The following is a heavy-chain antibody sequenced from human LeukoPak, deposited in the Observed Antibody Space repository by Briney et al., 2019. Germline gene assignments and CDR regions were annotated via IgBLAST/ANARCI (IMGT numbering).Heavy chain of an antibody. Sequence: GGSLRLSCGASGFIFSSYSMNWVRQAPGKGLEWVSSISSSSNYIYYADSVKGRFTASRDNAKNSLYLQMNSLRAEDTAVYYCARGSLRHQLWPEDSWGQGTLVTVSS. CDR3: ARGSLRHQLWPEDS. D-gene: IGHD2-2*01. J-gene: IGHJ4*02. CDR1: GFIFSSYS. V-gene: IGHV3-21*01. CDR2: ISSSSNYI.